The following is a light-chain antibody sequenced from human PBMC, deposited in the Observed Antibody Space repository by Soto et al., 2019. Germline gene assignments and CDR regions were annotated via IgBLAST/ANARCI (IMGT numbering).Light chain of an antibody. CDR2: DAS. CDR3: QQRSNWPPLT. J-gene: IGKJ4*01. Sequence: EIVLTQSPATLSLSPGERATLSCRASQSVSSYSAWYQQKPGQAPRLLIYDASNRATGIPARFSGSGPGTDFTLTISSLEPEDFAVYYCQQRSNWPPLTFGGGTKVEIK. CDR1: QSVSSY. V-gene: IGKV3-11*01.